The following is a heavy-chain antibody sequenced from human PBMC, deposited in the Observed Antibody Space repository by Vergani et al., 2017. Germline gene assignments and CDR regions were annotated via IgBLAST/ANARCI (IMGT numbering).Heavy chain of an antibody. CDR3: ARHYGGNSAAFDI. D-gene: IGHD4-23*01. V-gene: IGHV4-39*01. CDR2: IYYSGST. Sequence: QLQLQESGPGLVKPSETLSLTCTVSGGSISSSSYYWGWSRQPPGKGLEWIGSIYYSGSTDYNPSLKSRVTISVDTSKNQFSLKLSSVTAADTAVYYCARHYGGNSAAFDIWGQGTMVTVSS. CDR1: GGSISSSSYY. J-gene: IGHJ3*02.